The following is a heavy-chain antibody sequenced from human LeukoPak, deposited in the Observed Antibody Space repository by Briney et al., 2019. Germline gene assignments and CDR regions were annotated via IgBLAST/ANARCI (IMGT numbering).Heavy chain of an antibody. J-gene: IGHJ4*02. Sequence: PGGSLRLSCAASGFAFSDYWMHWVRQAPGKGLVWVSRISDDGSSTSYADSVKGRFTISRANAKNTRYLQMNSLRAEDTAVYYCARINREPGYSSDYWGQGTLVTVSS. V-gene: IGHV3-74*01. CDR1: GFAFSDYW. CDR3: ARINREPGYSSDY. D-gene: IGHD5-18*01. CDR2: ISDDGSST.